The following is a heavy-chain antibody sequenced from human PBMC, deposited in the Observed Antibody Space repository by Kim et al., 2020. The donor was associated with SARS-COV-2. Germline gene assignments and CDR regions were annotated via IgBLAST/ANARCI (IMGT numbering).Heavy chain of an antibody. Sequence: GGSLRLSCAASGFTFSSYGMHWVRQAPGKGLEWVAVISYDGSNKYYADSVKGRFTISRDNSKNTLYLQMNSLRAEDTAVYYCAKDADSSSWYPPTGSNYYGMDVWGQGTTVTVSS. J-gene: IGHJ6*02. CDR2: ISYDGSNK. CDR3: AKDADSSSWYPPTGSNYYGMDV. CDR1: GFTFSSYG. V-gene: IGHV3-30*18. D-gene: IGHD6-13*01.